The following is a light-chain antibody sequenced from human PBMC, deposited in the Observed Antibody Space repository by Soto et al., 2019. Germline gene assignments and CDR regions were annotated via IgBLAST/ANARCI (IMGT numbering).Light chain of an antibody. CDR1: QSVSSSY. CDR3: QQYGSSPPWT. V-gene: IGKV3-20*01. J-gene: IGKJ1*01. Sequence: EIVLTQSPGTLSLSPGERATLSCRASQSVSSSYLAWYQQKPGQAPRLLIYGASSRATGIPDRFSGSGSGTDFTLTISRLEAEDFAVYYCQQYGSSPPWTFGQGTEVDIK. CDR2: GAS.